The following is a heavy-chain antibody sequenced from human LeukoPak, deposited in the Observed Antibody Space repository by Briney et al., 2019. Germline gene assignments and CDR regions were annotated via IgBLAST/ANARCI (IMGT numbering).Heavy chain of an antibody. D-gene: IGHD2-15*01. CDR2: IKQDGSET. CDR3: ARDHCNGGSCRPVLFDY. V-gene: IGHV3-7*01. CDR1: GFTFSIYW. Sequence: PGGSLRLSCAASGFTFSIYWMSWVRQAPGKGLEWVANIKQDGSETYYVDSVKGRFTISRDNAKNSLYLQMNSLRAEDTAVYYCARDHCNGGSCRPVLFDYWGQGTLVTVSS. J-gene: IGHJ4*02.